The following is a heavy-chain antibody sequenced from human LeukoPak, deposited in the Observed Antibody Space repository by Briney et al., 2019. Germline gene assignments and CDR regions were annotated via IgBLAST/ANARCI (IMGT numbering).Heavy chain of an antibody. D-gene: IGHD3-10*01. J-gene: IGHJ4*02. CDR2: IYHSGST. CDR3: LGGSGSSKYYFDY. CDR1: AGSISSSKG. Sequence: PSETLSLTCAVAAGSISSSKGWSWVRQAPGKGLEWIGEIYHSGSTNYNPSLKSRVTISVDKSKNQFSLKLSSVTAADTAVYYCLGGSGSSKYYFDYWGQGTLVTVSS. V-gene: IGHV4-4*02.